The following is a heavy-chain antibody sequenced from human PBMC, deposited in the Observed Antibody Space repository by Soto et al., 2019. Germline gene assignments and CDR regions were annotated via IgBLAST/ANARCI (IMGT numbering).Heavy chain of an antibody. D-gene: IGHD3-9*01. CDR3: AREIGRNYDILTGYYNNYYYYYMDV. V-gene: IGHV1-18*01. Sequence: ASVKVSCKASGYTFTSYGISWVRQAPGQGLEWMGWISAYNGNTNYAQKLQGRVTMTTDTSTSTAYMELRSLRSDDTAVYYCAREIGRNYDILTGYYNNYYYYYMDVWGKGTTVTVSS. CDR2: ISAYNGNT. CDR1: GYTFTSYG. J-gene: IGHJ6*03.